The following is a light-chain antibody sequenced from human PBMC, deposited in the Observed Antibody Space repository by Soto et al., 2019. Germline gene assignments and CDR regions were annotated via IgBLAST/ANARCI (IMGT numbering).Light chain of an antibody. CDR3: TSKTSSTYVV. V-gene: IGLV2-14*01. CDR2: EVS. CDR1: SSDVGGYNY. Sequence: QSALTQPASVSGSPGQSITISCTGTSSDVGGYNYVSWYQQHPGKAPKLMIYEVSNRPSGVSNRFFGSKSGNTASLTISGLQAGDEADYYCTSKTSSTYVVFGGGTKLTVL. J-gene: IGLJ2*01.